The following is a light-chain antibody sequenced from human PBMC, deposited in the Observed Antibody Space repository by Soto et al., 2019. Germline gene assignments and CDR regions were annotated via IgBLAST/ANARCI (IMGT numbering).Light chain of an antibody. CDR1: QSINSY. J-gene: IGKJ1*01. CDR3: QQTYDTPG. V-gene: IGKV1-39*01. Sequence: DIQMTQSPSSLSASVGDSVSITCRASQSINSYLNWYQQKPGKAPKLLIFAASSLQSGVPSRFSGSGSGTDFTLTISSLQPEDFATYYCQQTYDTPGFGQGTTVEIK. CDR2: AAS.